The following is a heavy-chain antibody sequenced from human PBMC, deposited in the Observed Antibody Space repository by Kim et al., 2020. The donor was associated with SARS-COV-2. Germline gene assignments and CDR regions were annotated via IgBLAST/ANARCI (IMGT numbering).Heavy chain of an antibody. D-gene: IGHD6-13*01. Sequence: SETLSLTCTVSGGSISSSSYYWGWIRQPPGKGLEWIGSIYYSGSTYYNPSLKSRVTISVDTSKNQFSLKLSSVTAADTAVYYCARSYSSSWYSSYYYGMDVWGQGTTVTVSS. J-gene: IGHJ6*02. CDR2: IYYSGST. CDR3: ARSYSSSWYSSYYYGMDV. V-gene: IGHV4-39*01. CDR1: GGSISSSSYY.